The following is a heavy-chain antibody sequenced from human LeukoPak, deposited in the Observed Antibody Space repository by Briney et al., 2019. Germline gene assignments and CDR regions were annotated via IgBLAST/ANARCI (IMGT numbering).Heavy chain of an antibody. CDR2: ISGSGGST. D-gene: IGHD3-10*01. Sequence: GGSLRLSCAASGFTFSSYAKSWVRQAPGKGLEWVSAISGSGGSTYHADSVKGRFTISRDNSKNTLYLQMNSLRAEDTAVYYCAMQPMVRGVIMDVWGKGTTVTVSS. CDR3: AMQPMVRGVIMDV. CDR1: GFTFSSYA. J-gene: IGHJ6*03. V-gene: IGHV3-23*01.